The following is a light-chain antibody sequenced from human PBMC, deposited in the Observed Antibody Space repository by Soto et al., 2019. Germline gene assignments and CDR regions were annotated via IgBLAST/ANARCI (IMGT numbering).Light chain of an antibody. Sequence: QSALTQPASVSGSPGQSITISCTGTRSDVVRYNLVSWYQQSPGKAPKLRIYEGSKRPSGVSNRFSGSKSGTTASLTISGLQAEDEADYHCCSYAGSTTYVFGTGTKLTVL. CDR2: EGS. CDR3: CSYAGSTTYV. CDR1: RSDVVRYNL. V-gene: IGLV2-23*01. J-gene: IGLJ1*01.